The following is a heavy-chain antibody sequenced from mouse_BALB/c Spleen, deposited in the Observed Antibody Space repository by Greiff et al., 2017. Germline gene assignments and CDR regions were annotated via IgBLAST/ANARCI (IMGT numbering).Heavy chain of an antibody. J-gene: IGHJ3*01. CDR2: IDPENGYT. CDR3: NARGYDREFAY. CDR1: GFNIKDYY. D-gene: IGHD2-14*01. Sequence: VQLQQSGAELVRPGASVKLSCTASGFNIKDYYMHWVKQRPEKGLEWIGWIDPENGYTESAPKFQGKATMTADTSSNTAYLQLSSLTSEDTAVYYGNARGYDREFAYWGQGTLVTVSA. V-gene: IGHV14-4*02.